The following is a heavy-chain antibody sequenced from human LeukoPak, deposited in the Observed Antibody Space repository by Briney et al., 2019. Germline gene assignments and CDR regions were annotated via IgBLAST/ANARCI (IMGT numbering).Heavy chain of an antibody. J-gene: IGHJ4*02. V-gene: IGHV4-59*01. Sequence: SETLSLTCTVSGGSISSYYWSWIRQPPGKGLEWIGYIYYSGSTNYNPSLKSRVTISADTSKNQFSLKLSSVTAADTAVYYCARAPNDDFWSGYADYWGQGTLVTVSS. CDR1: GGSISSYY. D-gene: IGHD3-3*01. CDR2: IYYSGST. CDR3: ARAPNDDFWSGYADY.